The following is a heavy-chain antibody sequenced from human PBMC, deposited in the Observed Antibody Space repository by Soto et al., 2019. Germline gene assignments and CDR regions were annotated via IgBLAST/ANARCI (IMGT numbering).Heavy chain of an antibody. CDR3: AHKLLSSAEPYGMDV. Sequence: QVQLVQSGAEVKKPGSSVKVSCKASGGTFSSYAISWVRQAPGQGLEWMGGFIPIFGTANYAQKFQGRVTITADEPTSTAYMELSSLRSEDTAVYYSAHKLLSSAEPYGMDVWGQGTTVTVSS. J-gene: IGHJ6*02. V-gene: IGHV1-69*01. CDR1: GGTFSSYA. CDR2: FIPIFGTA. D-gene: IGHD2-21*02.